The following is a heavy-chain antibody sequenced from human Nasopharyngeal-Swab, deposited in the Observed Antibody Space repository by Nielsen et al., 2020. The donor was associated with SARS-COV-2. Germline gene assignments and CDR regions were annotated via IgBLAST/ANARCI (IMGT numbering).Heavy chain of an antibody. J-gene: IGHJ4*02. D-gene: IGHD4-11*01. Sequence: GESLKISCAASGFTFSSFGMHWVRQAPGKGLEWVAFIAHDASNEYYGDSVKGRFSISRDSSKNTLYLQMNSLRAEDTAVYYCATHNDYRFENWGQGTLVSVSS. CDR1: GFTFSSFG. V-gene: IGHV3-30*03. CDR3: ATHNDYRFEN. CDR2: IAHDASNE.